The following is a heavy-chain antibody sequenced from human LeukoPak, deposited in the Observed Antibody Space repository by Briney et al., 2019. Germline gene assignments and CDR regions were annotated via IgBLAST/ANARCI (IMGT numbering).Heavy chain of an antibody. J-gene: IGHJ6*02. D-gene: IGHD1-1*01. CDR2: ISYDGSNK. Sequence: GRSLRLSCAASGFTFSSYAMHWVRQAPGKGLEWVAVISYDGSNKYYADSVKGRFTISRDNSKNTPYLQMNSLRAEDTAVYYCARDQGSGSTSTDYGMDVWGQGTTVTVSS. V-gene: IGHV3-30-3*01. CDR3: ARDQGSGSTSTDYGMDV. CDR1: GFTFSSYA.